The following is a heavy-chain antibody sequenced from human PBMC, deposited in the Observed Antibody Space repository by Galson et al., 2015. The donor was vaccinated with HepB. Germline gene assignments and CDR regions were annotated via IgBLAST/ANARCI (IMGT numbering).Heavy chain of an antibody. CDR3: AHTYQIEMATNSYYFDY. V-gene: IGHV2-5*02. J-gene: IGHJ4*02. D-gene: IGHD5-24*01. Sequence: PALVKPTQTLTLTCTFSGFSLSTSGVGVGWIRQPPGKALEWLALIYWDDDKRYSPSLKSRLTITKDTSKNQVVLTTTNMDPVDTATYYCAHTYQIEMATNSYYFDYWGQGTLVTVSS. CDR1: GFSLSTSGVG. CDR2: IYWDDDK.